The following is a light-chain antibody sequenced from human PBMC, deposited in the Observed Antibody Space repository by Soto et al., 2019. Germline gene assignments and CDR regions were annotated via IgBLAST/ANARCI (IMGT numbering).Light chain of an antibody. J-gene: IGLJ2*01. V-gene: IGLV2-11*01. Sequence: QSALTQPRSVSGSPGQSVTISCTGTRSDVGGYNYVSWFQQHPDKAPKLMIYDVTKRPSGVPDRFSGSKSGNTASLTISGLQAEDEADYYCCSYVGNYSWLFGGGTKLTV. CDR1: RSDVGGYNY. CDR2: DVT. CDR3: CSYVGNYSWL.